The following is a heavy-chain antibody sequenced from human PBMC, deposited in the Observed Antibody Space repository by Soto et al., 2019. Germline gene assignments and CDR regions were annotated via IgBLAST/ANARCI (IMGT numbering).Heavy chain of an antibody. D-gene: IGHD2-2*01. CDR1: GFTFSRNV. CDR3: ASGYCTTTSCFYGMDV. J-gene: IGHJ6*02. V-gene: IGHV3-30-3*01. Sequence: GGSLRLSCAGSGFTFSRNVMHWVRHAPGKGLGWVAFISYDGSNKYYANSVKGRFSISRDNSKNTLYLHMNSLRPEDTSVYYCASGYCTTTSCFYGMDVWGQGTTVTVSS. CDR2: ISYDGSNK.